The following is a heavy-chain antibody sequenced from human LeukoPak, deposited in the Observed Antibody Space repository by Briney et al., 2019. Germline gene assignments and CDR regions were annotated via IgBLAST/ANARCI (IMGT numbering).Heavy chain of an antibody. D-gene: IGHD3-3*01. J-gene: IGHJ4*02. CDR3: ARDSEPDFWSGYYCLDY. CDR1: GFTFSSYS. Sequence: PGGSLRLSCAASGFTFSSYSMNWVRQAPGKGLEWVSSISSSSSYIYYADSVKGRFTISRDNAKNSLYLQMNSLRAEDTAVYYCARDSEPDFWSGYYCLDYWGQGTLVTVPS. V-gene: IGHV3-21*01. CDR2: ISSSSSYI.